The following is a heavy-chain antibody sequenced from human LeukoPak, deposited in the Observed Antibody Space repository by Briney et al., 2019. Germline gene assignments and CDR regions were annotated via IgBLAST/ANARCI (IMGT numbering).Heavy chain of an antibody. D-gene: IGHD3-10*01. Sequence: GGSLRLSCAASGFTFNTYALSWVRLAPGRGLEWVSSFTGIGSSINSAVSVKGRFTISRDHSQNTLYLQMNSLRADDTAVYYCAARPVSEAGYFEYWGQGTLVTVSS. CDR1: GFTFNTYA. V-gene: IGHV3-23*01. CDR2: FTGIGSSI. J-gene: IGHJ4*02. CDR3: AARPVSEAGYFEY.